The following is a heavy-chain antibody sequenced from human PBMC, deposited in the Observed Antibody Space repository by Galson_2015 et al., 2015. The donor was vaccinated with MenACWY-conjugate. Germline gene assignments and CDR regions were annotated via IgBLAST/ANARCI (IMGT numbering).Heavy chain of an antibody. V-gene: IGHV3-7*03. CDR1: GFTFNNYW. J-gene: IGHJ4*02. CDR2: IKQDGSEK. CDR3: ARDLVFYCSHNDCYSPY. D-gene: IGHD2-15*01. Sequence: SLRLSCAASGFTFNNYWMSWVRQVPGKGPEWVANIKQDGSEKYYVDSVRGRFTISRDNAKSSLFLQMNSLRVEDTAVYYCARDLVFYCSHNDCYSPYWGQGTLVTVSS.